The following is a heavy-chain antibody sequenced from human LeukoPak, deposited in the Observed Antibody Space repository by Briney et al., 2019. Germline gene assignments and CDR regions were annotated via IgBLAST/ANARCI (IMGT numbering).Heavy chain of an antibody. V-gene: IGHV4-59*05. J-gene: IGHJ6*02. CDR2: ISYSGST. CDR1: GGSISSYY. CDR3: ATRGYSYGRNHGMDV. D-gene: IGHD5-18*01. Sequence: SETLSLTCTVSGGSISSYYWSWIRQPPGKGLEWIGSISYSGSTYYNPSLKSRVTISVDTSKNQFSLKLSSVTAADTAVYYCATRGYSYGRNHGMDVWGQGTTVTVSS.